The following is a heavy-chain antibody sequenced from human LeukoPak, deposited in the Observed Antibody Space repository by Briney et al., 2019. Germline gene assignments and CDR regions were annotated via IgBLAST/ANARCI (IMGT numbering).Heavy chain of an antibody. D-gene: IGHD1-26*01. V-gene: IGHV4-39*01. Sequence: GSLRLSCAASGFTFSNYAMTWVRQAPGKGLEWIGSIYYSGSTYYNPSLKSRVTISVDTSKNQFSLKLSSVTAADTAVYYCASLRERSYYARGFDYWGQGTLVTVSS. J-gene: IGHJ4*02. CDR1: GFTFSNYA. CDR3: ASLRERSYYARGFDY. CDR2: IYYSGST.